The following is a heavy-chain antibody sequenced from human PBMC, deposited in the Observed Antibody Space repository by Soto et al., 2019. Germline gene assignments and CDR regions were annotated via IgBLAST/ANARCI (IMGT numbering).Heavy chain of an antibody. J-gene: IGHJ4*02. V-gene: IGHV3-74*01. CDR1: GFTFSNSW. CDR3: VKVVARGVGGPRFCFDS. Sequence: PGGSLRLSCAASGFTFSNSWMHWVRQVSGKGLEWVSRINADGTSTSYADSVKGRFTISGDNAKNTLYLHVNSLRAEDTSVYYPVKVVARGVGGPRFCFDSWGQGALVTVAS. D-gene: IGHD3-10*01. CDR2: INADGTST.